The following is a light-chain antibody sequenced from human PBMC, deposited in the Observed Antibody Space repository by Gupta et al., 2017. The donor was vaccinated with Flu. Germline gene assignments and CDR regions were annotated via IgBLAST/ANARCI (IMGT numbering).Light chain of an antibody. J-gene: IGKJ4*01. CDR1: QSVGSN. CDR2: EAS. V-gene: IGKV3-15*01. CDR3: HQYNCWPPALN. Sequence: EIVMTQSTAILSVSPGERATLSCRASQSVGSNLPWYQQKPGQAPRLLIYEASTRATDIPARFSGGGSSTEFTLTISSLQSEDFAVYSCHQYNCWPPALNLGGGTKVEIK.